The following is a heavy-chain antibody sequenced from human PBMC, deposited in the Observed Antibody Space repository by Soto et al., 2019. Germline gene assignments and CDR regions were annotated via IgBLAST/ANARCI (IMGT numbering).Heavy chain of an antibody. CDR3: ARDRGAVTGQYFCY. V-gene: IGHV3-11*05. Sequence: QVQLEESGGGLVKPGGSLRLSCAASGFTFSAVYMSWIRQAPNKGLEYISYISSSGTSANYADSVKGRFTISRDNAKNSLYLPMNSLRAEGTAVYYCARDRGAVTGQYFCYWGQGALVTVSS. D-gene: IGHD6-19*01. J-gene: IGHJ4*02. CDR1: GFTFSAVY. CDR2: ISSSGTSA.